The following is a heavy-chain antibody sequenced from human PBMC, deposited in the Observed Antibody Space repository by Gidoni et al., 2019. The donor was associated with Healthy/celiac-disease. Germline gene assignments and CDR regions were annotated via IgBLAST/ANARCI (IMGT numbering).Heavy chain of an antibody. D-gene: IGHD2-2*03. CDR1: GGSISSYY. J-gene: IGHJ6*02. CDR2: IYYSGST. Sequence: GGSISSYYWSWIRQPPRKGLKWIGYIYYSGSTNYNPSLKSRVTISVDTSKNQFSLKLSSVTAADTAVYYCARHGYCSSTSCFRPQDYYYYGMDVWGQGTTVTVSS. V-gene: IGHV4-59*08. CDR3: ARHGYCSSTSCFRPQDYYYYGMDV.